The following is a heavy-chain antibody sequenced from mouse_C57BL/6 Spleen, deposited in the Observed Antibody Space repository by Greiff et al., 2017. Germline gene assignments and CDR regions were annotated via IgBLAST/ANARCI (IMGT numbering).Heavy chain of an antibody. CDR3: TRKDYGRSYWYFDV. CDR2: IYIGDGYT. Sequence: VQLQQSGAELVRPGSSVKLSCKTSGYTFTSYGIHWVKQRPVQGLEWIGNIYIGDGYTEYNQKFPGKATLTSDPSSSTAYIQPSRLTSEDAAISICTRKDYGRSYWYFDVGGTGTTVTVSS. J-gene: IGHJ1*03. D-gene: IGHD1-1*01. V-gene: IGHV1-58*01. CDR1: GYTFTSYG.